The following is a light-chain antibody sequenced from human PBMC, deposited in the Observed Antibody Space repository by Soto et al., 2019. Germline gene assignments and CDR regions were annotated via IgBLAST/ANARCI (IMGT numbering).Light chain of an antibody. CDR3: GTWDNGLSAVV. CDR2: END. V-gene: IGLV1-51*02. CDR1: DSNIWYNS. J-gene: IGLJ2*01. Sequence: QSVLTQPPSVSAAPGQKITISCSGSDSNIWYNSVSWYQQLPGTAPELLISENDERPSDLPDRFSASKSGTSATLGITGLQTGDEATYFCGTWDNGLSAVVFGGGTKLTVL.